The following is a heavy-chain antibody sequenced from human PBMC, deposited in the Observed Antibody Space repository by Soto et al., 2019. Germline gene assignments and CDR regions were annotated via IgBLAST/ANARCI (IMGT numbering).Heavy chain of an antibody. Sequence: QERLQESGPGLVKPSETLSLTCSVSGGSINGYYWNWIRQPPGKGLEWLGNVYFSGSTHYNPSLEARLTISVDTSKKQISLKLRSVTAADTAVYYCARQEAVSATPFDSWGQGTLVSVSS. D-gene: IGHD6-19*01. V-gene: IGHV4-59*01. CDR2: VYFSGST. CDR3: ARQEAVSATPFDS. CDR1: GGSINGYY. J-gene: IGHJ4*02.